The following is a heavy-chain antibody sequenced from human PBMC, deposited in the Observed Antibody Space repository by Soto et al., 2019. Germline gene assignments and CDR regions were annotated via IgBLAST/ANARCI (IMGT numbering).Heavy chain of an antibody. Sequence: GGSLRLSCAASGFTFSSYAMHWVRQAPGKGLEWVAVISYDGSNKYYADSVKGRFTISRDNSKNTLYLQMNSLRVEDTAVYYCARAYGDYCYFDLWGRGTLVTVSS. CDR2: ISYDGSNK. J-gene: IGHJ2*01. CDR1: GFTFSSYA. CDR3: ARAYGDYCYFDL. D-gene: IGHD4-17*01. V-gene: IGHV3-30-3*01.